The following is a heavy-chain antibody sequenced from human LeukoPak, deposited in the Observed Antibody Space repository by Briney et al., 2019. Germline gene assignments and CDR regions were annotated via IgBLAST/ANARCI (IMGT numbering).Heavy chain of an antibody. CDR1: GFTFSSYE. D-gene: IGHD2-2*01. Sequence: GGTLRLSCAASGFTFSSYEMNWVRQAPGKGLEWVSYISSSGSTIYYADSVRGRFTISRDNAKNSVYLQMNSVGAEDTAAHYCAREYDQAFDYWGQGTLVTVSS. CDR2: ISSSGSTI. J-gene: IGHJ4*02. CDR3: AREYDQAFDY. V-gene: IGHV3-48*03.